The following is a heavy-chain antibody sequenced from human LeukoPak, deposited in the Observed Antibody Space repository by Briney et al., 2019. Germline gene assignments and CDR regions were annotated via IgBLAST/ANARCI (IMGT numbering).Heavy chain of an antibody. CDR2: INPNSGGT. Sequence: ASVKVSCKASGYTFTGYYMHWVRQAPGQGLEWMGWINPNSGGTNYAQKFQGRVTMTRDTSISTAYMELSRLRSDDTAVYYCARDPEQLLFPNWSDPWGQGTLVTVSS. J-gene: IGHJ5*02. CDR3: ARDPEQLLFPNWSDP. CDR1: GYTFTGYY. V-gene: IGHV1-2*02. D-gene: IGHD2-2*01.